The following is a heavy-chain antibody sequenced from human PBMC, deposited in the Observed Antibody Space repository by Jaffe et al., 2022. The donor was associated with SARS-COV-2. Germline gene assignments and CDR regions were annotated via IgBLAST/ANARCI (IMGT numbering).Heavy chain of an antibody. Sequence: EVQLVESGGGLVQPGGSLRLSCAASGFTFSSYAMSWVRQAPGKGLEWVSAISGSGGSTYYADSVKGRFTISRDNSKNTLYLQMNSLRAEDTAVYYCARTGREWELGRAAFDIWGQGTMVTVSS. CDR2: ISGSGGST. CDR3: ARTGREWELGRAAFDI. D-gene: IGHD1-26*01. V-gene: IGHV3-23*04. CDR1: GFTFSSYA. J-gene: IGHJ3*02.